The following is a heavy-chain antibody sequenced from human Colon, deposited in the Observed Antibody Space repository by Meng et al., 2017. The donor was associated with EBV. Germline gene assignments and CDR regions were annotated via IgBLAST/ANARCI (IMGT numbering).Heavy chain of an antibody. CDR3: SRGPGGSYYLYYFDY. D-gene: IGHD1-26*01. V-gene: IGHV4-34*01. Sequence: VQRRQGAAGLLQPCGSLPRPCACDGGSSSGNSWGWSRQPPGKGLELIGEINHNGSTNYNPSLKIRVTISVDTSKKQFSLKLSSVTAADTAVYYCSRGPGGSYYLYYFDYWGQGTLVTVSS. CDR1: GGSSSGNS. CDR2: INHNGST. J-gene: IGHJ4*02.